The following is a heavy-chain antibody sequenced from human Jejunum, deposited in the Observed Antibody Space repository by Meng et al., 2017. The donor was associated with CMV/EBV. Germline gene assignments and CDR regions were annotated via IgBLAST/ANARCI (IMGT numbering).Heavy chain of an antibody. Sequence: SCGASGFTFSSYTMSWVREAPGQGLKWVSRIDSGGSITNYADSVKGRFTISRDNSKNTVYLQMNSLRAEDTAVYYCVRVAGTFDYWGQGTLVTVSS. J-gene: IGHJ4*02. D-gene: IGHD6-19*01. CDR2: IDSGGSIT. CDR3: VRVAGTFDY. CDR1: GFTFSSYT. V-gene: IGHV3-23*03.